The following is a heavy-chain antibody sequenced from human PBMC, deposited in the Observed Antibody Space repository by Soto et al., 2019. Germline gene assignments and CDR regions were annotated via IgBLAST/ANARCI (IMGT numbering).Heavy chain of an antibody. D-gene: IGHD6-6*01. V-gene: IGHV4-31*03. CDR3: ARGSSIAGLYYGMDV. CDR2: NYYSGIT. CDR1: AGSISSGDYY. Sequence: VQLQESGPGLVKPSQTLSLTCTVSAGSISSGDYYWTWISEHPGKGLEWIGYNYYSGITYYNPSLKSRVTISLDTSKNQYSLKLSSVTAADTAVYYCARGSSIAGLYYGMDVWGQGTTVTVSS. J-gene: IGHJ6*02.